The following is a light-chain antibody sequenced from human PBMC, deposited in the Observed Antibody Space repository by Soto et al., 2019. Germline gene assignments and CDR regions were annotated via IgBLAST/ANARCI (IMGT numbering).Light chain of an antibody. Sequence: QSVLTQPASVSGSPGQSITISCTGTSSDVGRYNYVSWYQRHPGKAPKLMIYEVTNRPSGVSDRFSGSKSGNTASLTISGLQPEDEADYYCSSYTTSDTLLFGGGTKVTVL. CDR2: EVT. J-gene: IGLJ2*01. CDR3: SSYTTSDTLL. CDR1: SSDVGRYNY. V-gene: IGLV2-14*01.